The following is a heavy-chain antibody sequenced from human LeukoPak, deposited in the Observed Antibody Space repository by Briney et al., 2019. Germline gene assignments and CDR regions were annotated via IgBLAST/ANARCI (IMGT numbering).Heavy chain of an antibody. V-gene: IGHV3-74*01. CDR3: AKTVSGSHSYQDGDY. CDR1: GFTFSSSW. J-gene: IGHJ4*02. CDR2: INSDGSST. D-gene: IGHD3-16*02. Sequence: PGGSLRLSCAASGFTFSSSWMHWVRQAPGKGLVWVSRINSDGSSTTYADSVKGRFTISRDNAKNTLSLQMNSLRAEDTAVYFCAKTVSGSHSYQDGDYWGQGTLVFVSS.